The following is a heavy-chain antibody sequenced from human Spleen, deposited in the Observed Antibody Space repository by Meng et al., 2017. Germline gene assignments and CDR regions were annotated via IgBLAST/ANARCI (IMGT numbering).Heavy chain of an antibody. CDR1: GGTFSSYT. CDR2: IIPILGIA. V-gene: IGHV1-69*02. J-gene: IGHJ4*02. CDR3: AWGGGWANFDY. Sequence: SVKVSCKASGGTFSSYTISWVRQAPGQGLEWMGRIIPILGIANYAQKFQGRVTITADKSTSTAYMELSRLRSEDTAVYYCAWGGGWANFDYWGQGTLVTVSS. D-gene: IGHD3-10*01.